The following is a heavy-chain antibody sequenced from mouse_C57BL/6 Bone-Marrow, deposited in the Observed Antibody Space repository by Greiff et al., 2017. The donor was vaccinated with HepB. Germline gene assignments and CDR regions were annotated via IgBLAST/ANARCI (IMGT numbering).Heavy chain of an antibody. CDR1: GFTFSSYG. V-gene: IGHV5-6*01. D-gene: IGHD1-1*01. Sequence: EVKLMESGGDLVKPGGSLKLSCAASGFTFSSYGMSWVRQTPDKRLEWVATISSGGSYTYYPDSVKGRFTISRDNAKNTLYLQMSSLKSEDTAMYYCARHTTVVAPFAYWGQGTLVTVSA. J-gene: IGHJ3*01. CDR3: ARHTTVVAPFAY. CDR2: ISSGGSYT.